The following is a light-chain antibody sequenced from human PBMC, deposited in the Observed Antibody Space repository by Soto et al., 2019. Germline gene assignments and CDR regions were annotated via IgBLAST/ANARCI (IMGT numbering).Light chain of an antibody. J-gene: IGLJ1*01. Sequence: QSVLTQPASVSGSPGQSITISCIGTSSDVGIYNYVSWYQQHPGKAPKLMIYQVTNRPSGVSNRFSGSKSGNTASLTISGLQAEDEADYYCSSYTGSTNYVFGTGTKVTVL. CDR3: SSYTGSTNYV. V-gene: IGLV2-14*01. CDR2: QVT. CDR1: SSDVGIYNY.